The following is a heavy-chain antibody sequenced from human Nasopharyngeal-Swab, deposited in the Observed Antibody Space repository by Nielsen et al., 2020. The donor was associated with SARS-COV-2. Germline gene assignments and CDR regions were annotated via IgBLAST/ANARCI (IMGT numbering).Heavy chain of an antibody. CDR3: ASPVFGVVSDAFDL. J-gene: IGHJ3*01. D-gene: IGHD3-3*01. V-gene: IGHV3-53*01. Sequence: GGSLRLSCAASEIFVSGNYMNWVRQAPGMGLEWVSVVYSGGSTFYADSVKGRFTISRDNSKNTLYLQMNNLRPEDTAMYYCASPVFGVVSDAFDLWGQGTMVTVSS. CDR1: EIFVSGNY. CDR2: VYSGGST.